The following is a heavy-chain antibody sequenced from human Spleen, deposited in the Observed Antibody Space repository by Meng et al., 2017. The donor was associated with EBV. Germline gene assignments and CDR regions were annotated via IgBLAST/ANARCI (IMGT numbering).Heavy chain of an antibody. J-gene: IGHJ4*02. D-gene: IGHD5-18*01. CDR3: ARHFGYTFGSGFDY. V-gene: IGHV1-69*01. CDR1: GGYFRSHA. CDR2: IIAIFGSA. Sequence: GQLVKSGWEVKKPGSAVKVSCKVSGGYFRSHAISWVRQAPGQGLEWMGGIIAIFGSANYAQRFQGRVTISADDSTSTVYMELSSLRSEDTAVYFCARHFGYTFGSGFDYWGQGALVTVSS.